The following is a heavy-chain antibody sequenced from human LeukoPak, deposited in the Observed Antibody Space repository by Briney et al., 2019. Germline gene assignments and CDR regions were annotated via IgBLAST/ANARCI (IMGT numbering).Heavy chain of an antibody. V-gene: IGHV3-74*01. J-gene: IGHJ5*02. Sequence: GGSLRLSCAASGFTFSSYWMHWVRQAPGKGLVWVSRINSDGSSTSYADSVKGRFTISRDNAKNTLYLQMNSPRAEDTAVYYCARVGEITIPPSNWFDPWGQGTLVTVSS. CDR3: ARVGEITIPPSNWFDP. D-gene: IGHD3-3*01. CDR2: INSDGSST. CDR1: GFTFSSYW.